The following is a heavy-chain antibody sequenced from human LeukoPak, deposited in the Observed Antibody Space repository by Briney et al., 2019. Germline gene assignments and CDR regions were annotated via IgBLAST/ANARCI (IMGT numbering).Heavy chain of an antibody. CDR3: AKAPPKAAAGTYDY. J-gene: IGHJ4*02. Sequence: GGSLRLSCAASGFTVSSNYMSWVRQAPGKGLEWVSVIYSGGSTYYADSVKGRFTISRDNSKNTLYLQMNSLRAEDTAVYYCAKAPPKAAAGTYDYWGQGTLVTVSS. CDR1: GFTVSSNY. V-gene: IGHV3-53*01. D-gene: IGHD6-13*01. CDR2: IYSGGST.